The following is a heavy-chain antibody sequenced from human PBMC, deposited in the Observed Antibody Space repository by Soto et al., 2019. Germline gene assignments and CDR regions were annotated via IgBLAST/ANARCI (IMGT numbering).Heavy chain of an antibody. D-gene: IGHD1-20*01. CDR1: GFSLSTSGVG. CDR3: ARRRGYNWNNPAFDY. J-gene: IGHJ4*02. V-gene: IGHV2-5*01. Sequence: SGPPLVNPTQTLTLTCTFSGFSLSTSGVGVGWIRQPPGKAREWLGIIYWNDDKKYSPSLRSRLGITKDTFRNQVVLTMTNVDPLDTATYYCARRRGYNWNNPAFDYWGQGALVTVSS. CDR2: IYWNDDK.